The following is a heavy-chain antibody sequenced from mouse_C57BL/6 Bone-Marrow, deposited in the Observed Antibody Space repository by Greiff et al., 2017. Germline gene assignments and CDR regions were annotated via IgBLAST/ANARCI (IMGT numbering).Heavy chain of an antibody. CDR3: ASGGFTTVGGYFDV. CDR1: GYTFTSYG. CDR2: IYPRSGNT. J-gene: IGHJ1*03. Sequence: VQLKQSGAELARPGASVKLSCKASGYTFTSYGISWVKQRTGQGLEWIGEIYPRSGNTYYNEKFKGKATLTADKSSSTAYMELRSLTSEDSAVYVWASGGFTTVGGYFDVWGTGTTVTVSS. V-gene: IGHV1-81*01. D-gene: IGHD1-1*01.